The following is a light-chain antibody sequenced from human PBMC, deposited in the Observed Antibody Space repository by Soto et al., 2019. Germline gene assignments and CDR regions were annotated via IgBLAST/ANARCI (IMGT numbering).Light chain of an antibody. CDR3: QQRSNWPRT. CDR1: QRVSSY. J-gene: IGKJ3*01. V-gene: IGKV3-11*01. Sequence: EIVLTQSPATLSLSPGDRATLACRASQRVSSYLAWYQQKPGQAPRLLIYDASNSANCIPARFSGSGSGTDFTLTISTLEPEHFAVYSCQQRSNWPRTFGPGTKVDIK. CDR2: DAS.